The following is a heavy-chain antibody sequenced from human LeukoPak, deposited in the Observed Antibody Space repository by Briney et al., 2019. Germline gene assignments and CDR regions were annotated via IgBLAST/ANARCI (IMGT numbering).Heavy chain of an antibody. CDR3: ARDGLWGWAQYDY. V-gene: IGHV3-23*01. Sequence: PGGSLRLSCAASGFNFSRYAMGWVRQGPGKGLEWVAGITDNGLARDYADSVKGRFTIYRDDSRSTLDLQMNSLRAEDTALYYCARDGLWGWAQYDYWGQGILVTVSS. J-gene: IGHJ4*02. D-gene: IGHD2-21*01. CDR1: GFNFSRYA. CDR2: ITDNGLAR.